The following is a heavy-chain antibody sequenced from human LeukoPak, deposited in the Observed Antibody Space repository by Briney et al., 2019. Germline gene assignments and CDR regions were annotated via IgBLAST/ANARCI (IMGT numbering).Heavy chain of an antibody. Sequence: GASVKVSCKASGYTFTSYAMHWVRQAPGQGLEWMGIINPSGGSTSYAQKFQGRVTMTRDTSTSTVYMELSSLRSEDTAVYYCATQGLNYGDSFDYWGQGTLVTVSS. V-gene: IGHV1-46*01. D-gene: IGHD4-17*01. CDR3: ATQGLNYGDSFDY. CDR2: INPSGGST. J-gene: IGHJ4*02. CDR1: GYTFTSYA.